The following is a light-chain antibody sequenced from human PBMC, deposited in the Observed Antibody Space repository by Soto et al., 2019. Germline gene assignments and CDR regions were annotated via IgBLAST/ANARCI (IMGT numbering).Light chain of an antibody. CDR3: QQYNNWPPTT. Sequence: EIGRAQSTATVSVSPGEGATQSCRASQSVSSNLAWYQQKPGQAPRLLIYGASTRATGIPARFSGSGSGTEFTLTVSSLQSEDFAVYYCQQYNNWPPTTFGQGTKVDIK. V-gene: IGKV3-15*01. J-gene: IGKJ1*01. CDR2: GAS. CDR1: QSVSSN.